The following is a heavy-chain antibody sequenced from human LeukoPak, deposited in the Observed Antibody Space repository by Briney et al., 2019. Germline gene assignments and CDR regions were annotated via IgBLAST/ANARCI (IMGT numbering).Heavy chain of an antibody. D-gene: IGHD6-19*01. Sequence: SETLSLACAVYGGSFSGYYWSWIRQPPGKGLEWIGEINHSGSTNYNPSLKSRVTISVDTSKNQFSLKLSSVTAADTAVYYCARFGSGWHYFDYWGQGTLVTVSS. CDR2: INHSGST. CDR3: ARFGSGWHYFDY. J-gene: IGHJ4*02. V-gene: IGHV4-34*01. CDR1: GGSFSGYY.